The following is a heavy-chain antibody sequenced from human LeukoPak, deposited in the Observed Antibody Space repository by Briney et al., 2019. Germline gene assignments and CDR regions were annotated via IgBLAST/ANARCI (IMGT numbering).Heavy chain of an antibody. Sequence: GGSLRLSCTASGFTFSKAWMNWVRQAPGKGLEWVGRIKSETHGGTTDYAAPVKGRFTISRDDSRNTLYLQMNGLKTEDTAVYYCTTLTEYYDFVWGSYRSGSWGQGALVTVSS. CDR2: IKSETHGGTT. CDR1: GFTFSKAW. CDR3: TTLTEYYDFVWGSYRSGS. J-gene: IGHJ5*02. D-gene: IGHD3-16*02. V-gene: IGHV3-15*01.